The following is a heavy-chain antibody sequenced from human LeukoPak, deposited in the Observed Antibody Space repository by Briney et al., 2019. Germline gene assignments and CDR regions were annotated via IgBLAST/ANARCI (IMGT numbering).Heavy chain of an antibody. V-gene: IGHV1-46*03. Sequence: AASVKVSCKASGYTFTDYYMHWVRQAPGQGLEWMGIINPSGGNTRYAQKIRGRVTMTRDTSTSTVYMELSSLRSEDTAVYFCTRDLVGDYYFMDVWGEGTTVTVSS. CDR1: GYTFTDYY. J-gene: IGHJ6*03. D-gene: IGHD3-3*01. CDR2: INPSGGNT. CDR3: TRDLVGDYYFMDV.